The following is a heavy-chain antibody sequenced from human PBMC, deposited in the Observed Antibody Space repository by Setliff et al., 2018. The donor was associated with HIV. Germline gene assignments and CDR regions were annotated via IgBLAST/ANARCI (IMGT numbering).Heavy chain of an antibody. J-gene: IGHJ3*02. CDR1: GYTFTGYY. V-gene: IGHV1-2*06. Sequence: ASVKVSCKASGYTFTGYYMHWVRQAPGQGLEWMGRINPNSGGTNYAQKLQGRVTMTTDTSTSTAYMELRRLKSEDTAVYYCATSTLGWSDDAFDIWGQGTMVTVS. CDR2: INPNSGGT. D-gene: IGHD3-3*02. CDR3: ATSTLGWSDDAFDI.